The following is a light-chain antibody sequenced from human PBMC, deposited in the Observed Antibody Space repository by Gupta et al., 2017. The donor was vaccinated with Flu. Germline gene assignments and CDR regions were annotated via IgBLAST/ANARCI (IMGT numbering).Light chain of an antibody. V-gene: IGKV1-5*03. CDR2: KAS. CDR1: QNINNW. Sequence: DIQMTQSPSTLSASVGDRLTITCPANQNINNWLAWYQQKPGKAPNLLIYKASSLESGVPSRFSGSGSGTEFTLTISSLQPDDFATYYCQQYNTYSRTFGQGTKVEIK. J-gene: IGKJ1*01. CDR3: QQYNTYSRT.